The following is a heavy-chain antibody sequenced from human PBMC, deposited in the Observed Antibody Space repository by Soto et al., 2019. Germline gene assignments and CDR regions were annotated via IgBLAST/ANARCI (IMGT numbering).Heavy chain of an antibody. Sequence: SVKVSCKASGGTFSSYAISWVRQAPGQGLEWMGGIIPIFGTANYAQKFQGRVTITADKSTSTAYMELSSLRSEDTAVYYCARSRIQLWSPTTPDYYYYGMDVWGQGTTVTV. J-gene: IGHJ6*02. D-gene: IGHD5-18*01. V-gene: IGHV1-69*06. CDR3: ARSRIQLWSPTTPDYYYYGMDV. CDR1: GGTFSSYA. CDR2: IIPIFGTA.